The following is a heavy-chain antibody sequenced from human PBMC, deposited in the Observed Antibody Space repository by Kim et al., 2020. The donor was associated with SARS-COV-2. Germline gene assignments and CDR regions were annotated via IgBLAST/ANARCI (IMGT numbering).Heavy chain of an antibody. J-gene: IGHJ4*02. CDR2: MSFDGSK. D-gene: IGHD2-21*01. Sequence: GGSLRLSCAASGVSFNKHIIHWVRQAPGKGLEWVAAMSFDGSKYYADSVKGRFTISRDASETTQFLQVSSLRPDDTALYYCAREGGTSGRCGYFVNWCQG. CDR1: GVSFNKHI. V-gene: IGHV3-30*04. CDR3: AREGGTSGRCGYFVN.